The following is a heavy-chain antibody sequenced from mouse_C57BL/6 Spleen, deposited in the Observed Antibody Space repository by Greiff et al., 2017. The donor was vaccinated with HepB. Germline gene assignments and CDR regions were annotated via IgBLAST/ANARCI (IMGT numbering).Heavy chain of an antibody. V-gene: IGHV1-62-2*01. D-gene: IGHD1-1*01. Sequence: VKLQQSGAELVKPGASVKLSCKASGYTFTEYTIHWVKQRSGQGLEWIGWFYPGSGSIKYNEKFKDKATLTADKSSSTVYMELSRLTSEDSAVYFCARHEIPDYYGSSPWFAYWGQGTLVTVSA. CDR1: GYTFTEYT. J-gene: IGHJ3*01. CDR3: ARHEIPDYYGSSPWFAY. CDR2: FYPGSGSI.